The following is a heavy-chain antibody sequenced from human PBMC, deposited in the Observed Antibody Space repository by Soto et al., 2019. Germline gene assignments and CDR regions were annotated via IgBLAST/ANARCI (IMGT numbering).Heavy chain of an antibody. Sequence: ASVKVSCKASGYSFTDYHIHWVRQAPGQGLDWFGRINPKSGGTSTAQKFQGWVTMTRDRSISTVYMELTRLRSDDTAVYFCARGHSTDCSNGVCSFFYNHEMDVWGQGTTVTVSS. CDR1: GYSFTDYH. J-gene: IGHJ6*02. D-gene: IGHD2-8*01. CDR2: INPKSGGT. CDR3: ARGHSTDCSNGVCSFFYNHEMDV. V-gene: IGHV1-2*04.